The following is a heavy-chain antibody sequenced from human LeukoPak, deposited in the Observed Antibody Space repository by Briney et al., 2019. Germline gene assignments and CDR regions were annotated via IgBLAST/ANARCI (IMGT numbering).Heavy chain of an antibody. V-gene: IGHV1-2*02. CDR1: GYTFTDYY. Sequence: GASVKVSCKASGYTFTDYYMHWVRQAPGQGLEWMGWINPNSGGTNSAQKFQGRVTMTRDTSISTAYMELSRLRSDDTAVYYCARDRRPYYDSSGYLDYWGQGTLVTVSS. D-gene: IGHD3-22*01. J-gene: IGHJ4*02. CDR2: INPNSGGT. CDR3: ARDRRPYYDSSGYLDY.